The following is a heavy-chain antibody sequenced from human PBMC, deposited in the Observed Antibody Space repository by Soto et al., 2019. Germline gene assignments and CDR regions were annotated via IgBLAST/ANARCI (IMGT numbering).Heavy chain of an antibody. V-gene: IGHV3-21*01. Sequence: PGGSLRLSCAASGFTLSSYWMYWVRQTPGQGLEWVASIRTGSSYTYYAESVKGRFTISRDNAKNTLYLQVSSLRAEDTAVYYCAREGRQQLVDYYGMDVWGQGTTVTVSS. CDR1: GFTLSSYW. CDR3: AREGRQQLVDYYGMDV. CDR2: IRTGSSYT. D-gene: IGHD6-13*01. J-gene: IGHJ6*02.